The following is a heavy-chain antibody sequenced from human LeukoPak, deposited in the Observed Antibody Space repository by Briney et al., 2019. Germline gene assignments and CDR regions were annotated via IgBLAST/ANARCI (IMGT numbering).Heavy chain of an antibody. V-gene: IGHV3-7*01. D-gene: IGHD6-19*01. J-gene: IGHJ6*03. CDR1: GFTFSSYW. Sequence: GGSLRLSCAASGFTFSSYWMSWVRKAPGKGLEWVANIKQDGSEKYYVDSVKGRFTISRDNAKNSLYLQMNSLRAEDTAVYYCARDGPIAVAGTGSYYYYYYMDVWGKGTTVTVSS. CDR3: ARDGPIAVAGTGSYYYYYYMDV. CDR2: IKQDGSEK.